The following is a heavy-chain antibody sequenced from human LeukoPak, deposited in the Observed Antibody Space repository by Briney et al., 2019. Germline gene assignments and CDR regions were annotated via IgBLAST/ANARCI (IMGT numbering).Heavy chain of an antibody. CDR1: GFTFSTYW. V-gene: IGHV3-20*04. CDR3: ARDSYGDYGEVGDY. D-gene: IGHD4-17*01. J-gene: IGHJ4*02. CDR2: INWNGGST. Sequence: TGGSLRLSCSASGFTFSTYWMSWVRQAPGKGLEWVSGINWNGGSTGYADSVKGRFTISRDNAKNSLYLQMNSLRAEDTALYYCARDSYGDYGEVGDYWGQGTLVTVSS.